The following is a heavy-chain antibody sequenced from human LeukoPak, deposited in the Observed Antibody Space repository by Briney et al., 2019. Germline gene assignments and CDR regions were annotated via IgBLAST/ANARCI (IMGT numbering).Heavy chain of an antibody. V-gene: IGHV3-74*03. D-gene: IGHD4-4*01. CDR2: ISHDGRSR. CDR3: ARDRDYIFFDY. CDR1: EFPFSSYV. Sequence: PGGSLRLSCAASEFPFSSYVMHWVRQVPGKGLVWVSRISHDGRSRTYADSVKGRFTISRDNAENTLYLQMNSLRVEDTALYFCARDRDYIFFDYWGQGALVTVSS. J-gene: IGHJ4*02.